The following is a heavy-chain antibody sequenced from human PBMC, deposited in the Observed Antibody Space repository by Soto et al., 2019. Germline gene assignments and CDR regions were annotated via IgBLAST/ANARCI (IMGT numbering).Heavy chain of an antibody. D-gene: IGHD3-16*01. J-gene: IGHJ4*02. V-gene: IGHV4-31*03. CDR3: ARGDSQVSSVFDY. CDR1: GGSISSGGYY. Sequence: LSLTCTVSGGSISSGGYYWSWIRQHPGKGLEWIGYIYYSGSTYYNPSLKSRVTISVDTSKTQFSLRLRSVTSADTAVYYCARGDSQVSSVFDYWGQGMLVTVSS. CDR2: IYYSGST.